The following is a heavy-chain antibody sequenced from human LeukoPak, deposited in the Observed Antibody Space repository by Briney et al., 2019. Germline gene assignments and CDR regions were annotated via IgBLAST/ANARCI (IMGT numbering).Heavy chain of an antibody. D-gene: IGHD6-13*01. CDR2: INPSGGST. Sequence: ASVKVSCKASGYTFTNYYIHWVRQAPGQGLEWMGIINPSGGSTSYAQKFQGRVAMTRDTSTSTVYMELGSLSSDDTAVYYCARGLQLSPRSAFDIWGQGTLVTVSS. CDR3: ARGLQLSPRSAFDI. CDR1: GYTFTNYY. V-gene: IGHV1-46*01. J-gene: IGHJ3*02.